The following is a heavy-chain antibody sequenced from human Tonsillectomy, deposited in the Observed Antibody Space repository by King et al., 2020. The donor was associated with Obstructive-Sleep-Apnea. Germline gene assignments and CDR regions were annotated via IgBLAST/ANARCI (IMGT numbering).Heavy chain of an antibody. V-gene: IGHV3-33*01. CDR2: LWYDGSNK. D-gene: IGHD3-10*01. Sequence: VQLVESGGGVVQPGRSLRLSCAASGFTFSTYGMHWVRQAPGKGLEWVAVLWYDGSNKYYAESVKDRFTISRDNSKNTLYLQMNSLRADDTALYYCARGSGSYRKRGMDVWGQGTTVTVSS. CDR3: ARGSGSYRKRGMDV. CDR1: GFTFSTYG. J-gene: IGHJ6*02.